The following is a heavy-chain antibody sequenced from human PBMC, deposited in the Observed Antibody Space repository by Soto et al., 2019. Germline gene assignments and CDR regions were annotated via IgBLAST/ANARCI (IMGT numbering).Heavy chain of an antibody. Sequence: SETLSLTCTVSGGSVTNTGYYCSWVRQPPGAGLEWIGYIYYNGNSYYDPSLKSRVTISVDTSKNQFSLTLNSVTAADTAVYWCARGRPYSGMDVWGQGTTVTVSS. J-gene: IGHJ6*02. V-gene: IGHV4-31*03. CDR1: GGSVTNTGYY. CDR2: IYYNGNS. CDR3: ARGRPYSGMDV.